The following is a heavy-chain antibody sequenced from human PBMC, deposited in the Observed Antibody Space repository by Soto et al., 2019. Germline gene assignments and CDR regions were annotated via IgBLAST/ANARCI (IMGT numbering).Heavy chain of an antibody. CDR3: ARHFYYDGSGYYFYFDY. CDR1: GGSISSSY. V-gene: IGHV4-59*08. D-gene: IGHD3-22*01. CDR2: IYYSGST. J-gene: IGHJ4*02. Sequence: SETLSLTCTVSGGSISSSYWSWIRQPPGKGLEWIGCIYYSGSTNYNPSLKSRVTISVDTSKNQFSLKLSSVIAADTAVYYCARHFYYDGSGYYFYFDYWGLGTLVTVSS.